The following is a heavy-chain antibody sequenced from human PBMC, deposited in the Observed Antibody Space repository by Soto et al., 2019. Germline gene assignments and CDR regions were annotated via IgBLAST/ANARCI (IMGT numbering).Heavy chain of an antibody. J-gene: IGHJ6*02. V-gene: IGHV4-4*07. CDR1: GGTLSEYF. D-gene: IGHD3-10*01. Sequence: PSETLSLTCSVSGGTLSEYFWSWLRQTPGEGLRWIGRSYSSGSTDYNPSLKSRVSMSVDTSKSHFSLKLISVTAAYTAVYYCASRSADYXPDLVGRVPLSADPDASHFSLKLSSVPVAETAGYYCAREDSSTRGMDVWGQGTTVTVYS. CDR2: SYSSGST. CDR3: ASRSADYXPDLVGRVPLSADPDASHFSLKLSSVPVAETAGYYCAREDSSTRGMDV.